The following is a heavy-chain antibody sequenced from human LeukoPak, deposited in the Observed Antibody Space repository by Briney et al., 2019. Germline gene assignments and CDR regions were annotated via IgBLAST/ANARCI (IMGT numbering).Heavy chain of an antibody. Sequence: SETLSLTCAVYGGSFSGYYWSWIRQPPGKGLEWIGEINHSGSTNYNPSLKSRVTISVDTSKNQFSLELSSVTAADTAVYYCARSPRRIQLWLALPYYFDYWGQGTLVTVSS. J-gene: IGHJ4*02. CDR3: ARSPRRIQLWLALPYYFDY. CDR2: INHSGST. D-gene: IGHD5-18*01. V-gene: IGHV4-34*01. CDR1: GGSFSGYY.